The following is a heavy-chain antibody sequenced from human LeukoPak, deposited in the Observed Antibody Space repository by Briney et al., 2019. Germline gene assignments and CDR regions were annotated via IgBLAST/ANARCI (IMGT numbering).Heavy chain of an antibody. V-gene: IGHV3-21*01. D-gene: IGHD6-13*01. J-gene: IGHJ4*02. CDR1: GFTFNYYS. CDR3: AREIAAAAADY. CDR2: ISSSSSYI. Sequence: GGSLRLSCAASGFTFNYYSMNWVRQAPGKGLEWVSSISSSSSYIYYADSVKGRFTISRDNAKNSLYLQMNSLRAEDTAVYYCAREIAAAAADYWGQGTLVTVSS.